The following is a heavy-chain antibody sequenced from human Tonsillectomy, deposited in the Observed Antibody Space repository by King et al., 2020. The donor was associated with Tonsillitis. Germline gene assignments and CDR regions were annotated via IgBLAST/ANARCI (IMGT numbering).Heavy chain of an antibody. Sequence: DQLVQSGAEVKKPASSVKVSCKVSGGTFSSYVMSWVRQAPGQGLEWMGRIIPILGITKYAQSFQGRVTITADKSTSTAYMELSSLRSEDTAVYYCARGVAAAGRADYWGQGTLVTVSS. D-gene: IGHD6-13*01. CDR2: IIPILGIT. CDR1: GGTFSSYV. J-gene: IGHJ4*02. V-gene: IGHV1-69*04. CDR3: ARGVAAAGRADY.